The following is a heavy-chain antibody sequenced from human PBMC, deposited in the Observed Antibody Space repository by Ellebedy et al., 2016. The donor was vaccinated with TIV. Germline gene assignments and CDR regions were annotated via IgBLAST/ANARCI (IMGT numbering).Heavy chain of an antibody. CDR3: AKLGFDILTGSGGMDV. J-gene: IGHJ6*02. CDR2: ISGNGEYT. D-gene: IGHD3-9*01. V-gene: IGHV3-23*01. CDR1: GFTFSSYW. Sequence: GESLKISCAASGFTFSSYWMSWVRRSPGKGLDWVSLISGNGEYTYYADSVKGRLTISRDNSMDTLYLQMNSLGVGDTAVYYCAKLGFDILTGSGGMDVWGQGTTVTVSS.